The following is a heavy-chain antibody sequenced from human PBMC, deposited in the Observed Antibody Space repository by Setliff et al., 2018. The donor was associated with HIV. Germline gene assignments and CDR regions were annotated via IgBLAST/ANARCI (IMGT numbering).Heavy chain of an antibody. CDR1: GGSISSGSYY. V-gene: IGHV4-61*09. Sequence: SETLSLTCTVSGGSISSGSYYWNWIRQPAGKGLEWIGHIYTSGNTIYNPSLKSRVTISVDTSKNRFSLKLRSVTAADTAVYYCARGWGDILTGPDAFDIWGQGTMVTVSS. CDR2: IYTSGNT. J-gene: IGHJ3*02. CDR3: ARGWGDILTGPDAFDI. D-gene: IGHD3-9*01.